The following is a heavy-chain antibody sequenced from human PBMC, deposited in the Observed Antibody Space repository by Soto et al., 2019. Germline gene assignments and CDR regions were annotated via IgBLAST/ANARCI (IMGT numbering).Heavy chain of an antibody. Sequence: SETLSLTCAVYGGSFSGYYWSWIRQPPGKGLEWIGETNHSGSTNYNPSPKSRVTISVDTSKNQFSLKLSSVTAADTAVYYCARVFSGSYYNVPFDYWGQGTLVTVSS. D-gene: IGHD3-10*01. CDR3: ARVFSGSYYNVPFDY. J-gene: IGHJ4*02. CDR2: TNHSGST. CDR1: GGSFSGYY. V-gene: IGHV4-34*01.